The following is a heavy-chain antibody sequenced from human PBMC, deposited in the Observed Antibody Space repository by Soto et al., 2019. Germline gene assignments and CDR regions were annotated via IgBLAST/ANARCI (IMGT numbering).Heavy chain of an antibody. Sequence: QTLCLTCGISGDSVSNMCTVWNWMTQSRSRGLEWLGRGFYTSQWRYDYATSVRSRISINPDTSNNQVSLQLNSVTPEDTAVYYCARDPPDLHSGFDYWGQGILVTVSS. V-gene: IGHV6-1*01. CDR2: GFYTSQWRY. CDR1: GDSVSNMCTV. CDR3: ARDPPDLHSGFDY. D-gene: IGHD6-19*01. J-gene: IGHJ4*02.